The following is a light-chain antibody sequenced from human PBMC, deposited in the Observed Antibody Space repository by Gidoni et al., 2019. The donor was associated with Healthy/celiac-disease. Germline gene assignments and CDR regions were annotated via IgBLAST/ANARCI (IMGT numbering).Light chain of an antibody. CDR2: GAS. Sequence: EIVLTQSPGTLSLSPGERATLSCRASQSVSSSYFAWYQQKPGQAPRLLIYGASSRATGIPDRFSGSGSGTDFTLTISRLEPEDFAVYYCQQYGSSRGITFGQGTRLEIK. CDR1: QSVSSSY. J-gene: IGKJ5*01. CDR3: QQYGSSRGIT. V-gene: IGKV3-20*01.